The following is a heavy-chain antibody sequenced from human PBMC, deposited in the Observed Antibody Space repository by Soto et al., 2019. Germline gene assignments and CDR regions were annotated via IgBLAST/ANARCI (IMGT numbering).Heavy chain of an antibody. CDR2: IYPGDSDT. J-gene: IGHJ6*02. CDR1: GYSFTSYW. D-gene: IGHD6-13*01. V-gene: IGHV5-51*01. CDR3: ARTAAAGKYYYGMDV. Sequence: GSLKISCKGSGYSFTSYWIGWARQMPGKGLEWMGIIYPGDSDTRYSPSFQGQVTISVDKSISTAYLQWSSLKASDTAMYYCARTAAAGKYYYGMDVWGQGTTVTVSS.